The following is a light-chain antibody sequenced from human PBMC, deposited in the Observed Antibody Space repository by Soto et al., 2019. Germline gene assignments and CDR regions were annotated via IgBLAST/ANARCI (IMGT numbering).Light chain of an antibody. CDR3: CSYGGSYTWV. V-gene: IGLV2-11*01. J-gene: IGLJ2*01. CDR1: SGDVGGYNF. Sequence: QSALTQPRSVSGSPGQSVTISCTGTSGDVGGYNFVSWYQQHPGKVPTLVIFDVSHRPSGVPDRFSGSKSGNTASLTISGLQAEDEADYYCCSYGGSYTWVFCGGTKLTVL. CDR2: DVS.